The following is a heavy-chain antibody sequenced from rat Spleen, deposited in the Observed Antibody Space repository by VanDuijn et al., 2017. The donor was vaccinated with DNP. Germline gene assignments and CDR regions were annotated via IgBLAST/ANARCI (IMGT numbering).Heavy chain of an antibody. CDR1: GYSITSNY. J-gene: IGHJ1*01. D-gene: IGHD1-10*01. Sequence: EVQLQESGPGPVKPSQSLSLTCSVTGYSITSNYWGWIRQFPGNKMELIGHISYRGTTSYHPSLKSRISITRDTSKNQFFLQLNSVTTEDTATYYCARYRITTYYYFDLWGPGTMVTVSS. V-gene: IGHV3-1*01. CDR3: ARYRITTYYYFDL. CDR2: ISYRGTT.